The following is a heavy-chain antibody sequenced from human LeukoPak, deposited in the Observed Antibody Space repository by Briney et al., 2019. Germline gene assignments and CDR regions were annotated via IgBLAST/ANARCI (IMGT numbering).Heavy chain of an antibody. CDR2: MYSSGTT. CDR1: GGSISITRYY. Sequence: PSETLSLTCTVSGGSISITRYYWGWIRQPPGKGLEWIASMYSSGTTYYNPSLKSRVTISVDTSKNQFSLKLSSVTAADTAVYYCARRGRYCSGGSCFIGLFDPWGQGTLVTVSS. CDR3: ARRGRYCSGGSCFIGLFDP. J-gene: IGHJ5*02. D-gene: IGHD2-15*01. V-gene: IGHV4-39*01.